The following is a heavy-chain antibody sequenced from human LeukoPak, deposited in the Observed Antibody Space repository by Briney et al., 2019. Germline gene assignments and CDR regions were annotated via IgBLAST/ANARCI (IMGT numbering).Heavy chain of an antibody. Sequence: SETLSVTCSVSGGSTRSLGYSWGWIRQPPGKGLEWIACMYYTGTTYYNPSLKSRVTMSVDTSKNQFSLYLTSVAAADTAVFYCARSVSAYAGRGWFDPWGQGTLVTVSS. CDR2: MYYTGTT. D-gene: IGHD5-12*01. V-gene: IGHV4-39*07. J-gene: IGHJ5*02. CDR3: ARSVSAYAGRGWFDP. CDR1: GGSTRSLGYS.